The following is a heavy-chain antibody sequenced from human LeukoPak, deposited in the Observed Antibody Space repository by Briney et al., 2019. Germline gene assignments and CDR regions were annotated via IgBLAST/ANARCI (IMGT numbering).Heavy chain of an antibody. CDR1: GFTFSSYW. D-gene: IGHD5-18*01. CDR2: INSDGSST. V-gene: IGHV3-74*01. CDR3: ARGKEIQLSPLDY. J-gene: IGHJ4*02. Sequence: PGGSLRLSCAASGFTFSSYWMHWVRQAPGKGLVWVSRINSDGSSTSYADSVKGRFTISRDNAKNTLYLQMNSLRAEDTAVHYCARGKEIQLSPLDYWGQGTLVTVSS.